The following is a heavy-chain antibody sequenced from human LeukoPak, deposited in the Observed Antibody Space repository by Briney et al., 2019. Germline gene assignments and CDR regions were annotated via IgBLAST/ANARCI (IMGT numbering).Heavy chain of an antibody. CDR3: ANQRWGIVGAYYY. CDR1: GYTFTGYY. CDR2: INPNSGGT. J-gene: IGHJ4*02. D-gene: IGHD1-26*01. Sequence: ASVKVSCKASGYTFTGYYMHWVRQAPGQGLEWMGWINPNSGGTNYAQKFQGRVTMTRDTSISTAYMELSRLRSDDTAVYYCANQRWGIVGAYYYWGQGTLVTVSS. V-gene: IGHV1-2*02.